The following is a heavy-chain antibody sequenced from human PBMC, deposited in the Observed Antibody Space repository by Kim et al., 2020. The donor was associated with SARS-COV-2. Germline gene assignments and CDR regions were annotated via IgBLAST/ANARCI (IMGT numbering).Heavy chain of an antibody. D-gene: IGHD4-4*01. V-gene: IGHV3-48*03. Sequence: GGSLRLSCAASGFTFSSYEMNWVRQAPAKGLEWFSYIIGSGTTIYYADSVRGRFTISRDNDKNSLYLQMNSLRAEDTAVYYCARGPNYSPFDYWGQGTLVTVSS. CDR2: IIGSGTTI. CDR1: GFTFSSYE. CDR3: ARGPNYSPFDY. J-gene: IGHJ4*02.